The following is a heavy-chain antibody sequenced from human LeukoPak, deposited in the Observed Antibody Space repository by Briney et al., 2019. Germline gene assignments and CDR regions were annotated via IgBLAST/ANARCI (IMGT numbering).Heavy chain of an antibody. CDR3: ARVYHFRRYFDY. V-gene: IGHV4-59*01. Sequence: SETLSLTCTVSGGSISSYYWSWIRQPPGKGLEWIGYIYYSGSTNYNPSLKSRVTISVDTSKNQFSLKLSSVTAADTAVYYCARVYHFRRYFDYWGQGTLVTVSS. CDR1: GGSISSYY. J-gene: IGHJ4*02. CDR2: IYYSGST. D-gene: IGHD3-3*02.